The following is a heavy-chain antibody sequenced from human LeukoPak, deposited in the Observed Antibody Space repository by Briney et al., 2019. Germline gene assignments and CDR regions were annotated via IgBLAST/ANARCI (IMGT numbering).Heavy chain of an antibody. D-gene: IGHD4-23*01. V-gene: IGHV7-4-1*02. Sequence: ASVKVSCKASGYTFTSYAMNWVRQAPGQGLEWMGWINTNTGNPTYAQGFTGRFVFSLDTSVSTAYLQISSLKAEDTAVYYCARDSSVVTPSGYVDFWGQGTLVTVSS. CDR3: ARDSSVVTPSGYVDF. CDR1: GYTFTSYA. CDR2: INTNTGNP. J-gene: IGHJ4*02.